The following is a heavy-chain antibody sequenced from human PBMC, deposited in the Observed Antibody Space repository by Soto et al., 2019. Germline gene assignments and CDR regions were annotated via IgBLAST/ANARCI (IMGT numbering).Heavy chain of an antibody. CDR3: ARANEQGDIPGTDNAFDV. D-gene: IGHD3-10*01. CDR2: ISVYNGNT. Sequence: QVQLVQSGAEVKTPGASVNVSCKASGYTFSNYGLSWVRQAPGQGLEWMGWISVYNGNTNYAQKVQGRVTMTTDTSTNTVYMELRSLRVDDTAIYYCARANEQGDIPGTDNAFDVWGQGTPITVSA. J-gene: IGHJ3*01. CDR1: GYTFSNYG. V-gene: IGHV1-18*01.